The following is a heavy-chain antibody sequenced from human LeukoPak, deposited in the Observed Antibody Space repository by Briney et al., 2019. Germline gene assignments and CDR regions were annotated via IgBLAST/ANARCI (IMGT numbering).Heavy chain of an antibody. CDR3: ARLSIAVAGLDY. J-gene: IGHJ4*02. V-gene: IGHV3-21*01. D-gene: IGHD6-19*01. Sequence: GGSLRLSCAASGFTFSSYSMNWVRQAPGKGLEWVSSISSSSSYIYYADSVKGRFTISRDNAKSSLYLQMNSLRAEDTAVYYCARLSIAVAGLDYWGQGTLVTVSS. CDR2: ISSSSSYI. CDR1: GFTFSSYS.